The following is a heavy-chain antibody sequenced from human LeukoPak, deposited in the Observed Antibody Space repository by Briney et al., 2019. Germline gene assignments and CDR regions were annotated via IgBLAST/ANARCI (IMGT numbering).Heavy chain of an antibody. CDR2: IYSGGST. D-gene: IGHD6-13*01. J-gene: IGHJ4*02. Sequence: GSLRLSCAASGFTVRSNYMSWVRQAPGKGLEWVSVIYSGGSTYYADSVKGRFTISRDNSKNTLYLQMNSLRAEDTAVYYCARDLSSSGYFDYWGQGTLVTVSS. CDR3: ARDLSSSGYFDY. V-gene: IGHV3-66*01. CDR1: GFTVRSNY.